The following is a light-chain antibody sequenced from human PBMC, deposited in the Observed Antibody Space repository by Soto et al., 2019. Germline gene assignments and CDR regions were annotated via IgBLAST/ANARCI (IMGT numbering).Light chain of an antibody. Sequence: DIQVTQSPSYLSASVGDRVTITSRASQSISSWLAWYQQKPGKAPKLLIYDASSLESGVPSGFSGSGSRTEITLNSSSLQPDEFSRYNLERHNGSPGGFGQGTMV. CDR3: ERHNGSPGG. CDR2: DAS. J-gene: IGKJ1*01. CDR1: QSISSW. V-gene: IGKV1-5*01.